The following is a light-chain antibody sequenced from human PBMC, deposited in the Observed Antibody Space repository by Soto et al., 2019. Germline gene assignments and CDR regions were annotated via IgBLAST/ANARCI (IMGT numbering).Light chain of an antibody. CDR3: SSYSGSSTLVV. Sequence: QSALTQPASVSGSPGQSITISCTGTSSDVGGYNYVSWYQQHPGKAPKFMIYDVNRRPSGVSNRFSGSKSGNTASLTISGLQAEDEADYYCSSYSGSSTLVVFGGGTKVTVL. CDR1: SSDVGGYNY. V-gene: IGLV2-14*03. CDR2: DVN. J-gene: IGLJ2*01.